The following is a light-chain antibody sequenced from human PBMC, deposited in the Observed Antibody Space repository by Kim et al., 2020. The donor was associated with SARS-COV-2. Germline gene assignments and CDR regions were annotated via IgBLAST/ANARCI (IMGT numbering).Light chain of an antibody. J-gene: IGKJ4*01. V-gene: IGKV1-39*01. CDR1: GSIDTY. CDR3: QQSYSTPFT. Sequence: ASVGDRVTIAWRASGSIDTYLNWYQQKVGKAPKLLIYAASSLQSGVPSRLSGSGSGTDFTLTISSLQPEDFATYYCQQSYSTPFTFGGGTKVDIK. CDR2: AAS.